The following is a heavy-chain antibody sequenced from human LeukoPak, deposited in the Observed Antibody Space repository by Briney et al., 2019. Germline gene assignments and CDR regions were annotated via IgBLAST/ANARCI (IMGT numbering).Heavy chain of an antibody. CDR1: GFTVSSNY. CDR2: IYNDGST. Sequence: PGGSLRLSCAASGFTVSSNYMSWVRQAPGKGLEWVSVIYNDGSTYYADSAKGRFTISRDNSKNTLYLQTNGLSAEDTAVYYCARDREEVTARAQMDVWGKGTTVTVSS. CDR3: ARDREEVTARAQMDV. D-gene: IGHD2-21*02. J-gene: IGHJ6*04. V-gene: IGHV3-53*01.